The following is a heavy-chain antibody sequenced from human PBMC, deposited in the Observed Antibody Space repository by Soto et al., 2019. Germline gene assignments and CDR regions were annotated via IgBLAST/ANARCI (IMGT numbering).Heavy chain of an antibody. V-gene: IGHV3-21*01. D-gene: IGHD2-2*02. CDR2: ISSRSTYI. CDR1: VFTFVSYS. J-gene: IGHJ4*02. Sequence: GWSLRLSCASSVFTFVSYSINWVRQAPGKGLEWVSSISSRSTYIYYADSVKGRFTISRDNAKNSVYLQMDSLRAEDTAVYYCAKTGGSVSTLYYLDFWGQGTPVTVSS. CDR3: AKTGGSVSTLYYLDF.